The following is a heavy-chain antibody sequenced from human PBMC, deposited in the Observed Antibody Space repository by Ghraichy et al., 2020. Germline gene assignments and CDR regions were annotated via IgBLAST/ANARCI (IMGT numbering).Heavy chain of an antibody. V-gene: IGHV1-69*13. D-gene: IGHD3-3*01. CDR2: IIPIFGTA. J-gene: IGHJ6*02. Sequence: SVKVSCKASGGTFSSYAISWVRQAPGQGLEWMGGIIPIFGTANYAQKFQGRVTITADESTSTAYMELSSLRSEDTAVYYCARGPPTQSGPFYYYYGMDVWGQGTTVTVSS. CDR1: GGTFSSYA. CDR3: ARGPPTQSGPFYYYYGMDV.